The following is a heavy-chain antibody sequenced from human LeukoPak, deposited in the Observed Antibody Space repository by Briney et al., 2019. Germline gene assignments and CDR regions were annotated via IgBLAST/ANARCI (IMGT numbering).Heavy chain of an antibody. CDR3: ARDRGGDFDWYFDL. CDR1: GFTFSSYS. V-gene: IGHV3-21*01. D-gene: IGHD2-21*02. J-gene: IGHJ2*01. CDR2: ISSSSSYI. Sequence: GGSLRLSCAASGFTFSSYSMNWVRQAPGKGLEWVSSISSSSSYIYYSDSVKGRFTISRDNAKNSLYLQMNSLRDEDTAVYYCARDRGGDFDWYFDLWGRGTLVTVSS.